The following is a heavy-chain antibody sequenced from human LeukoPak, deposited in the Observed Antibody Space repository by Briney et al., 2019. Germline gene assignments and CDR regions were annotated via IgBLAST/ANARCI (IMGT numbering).Heavy chain of an antibody. J-gene: IGHJ4*02. CDR3: ARLRGWFDY. D-gene: IGHD6-19*01. CDR2: IYSGGTT. Sequence: PGGSLRLSWAASGFIVSSNYMSWVRQAPGKGLEWVSLIYSGGTTYYADSVKGRFTISRDNSKNTLYLQMNSLRAEDTAVYYCARLRGWFDYWGQGTLVTVSS. CDR1: GFIVSSNY. V-gene: IGHV3-53*01.